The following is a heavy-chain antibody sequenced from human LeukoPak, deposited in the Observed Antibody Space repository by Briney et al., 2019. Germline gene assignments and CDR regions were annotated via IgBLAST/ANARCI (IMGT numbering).Heavy chain of an antibody. J-gene: IGHJ4*02. D-gene: IGHD1-1*01. CDR3: ARDRTGTTNSYFDY. V-gene: IGHV4-59*01. CDR2: IYYSGST. Sequence: SGPGLVKPSETLSLTCTVSGGSISSYYWSWIRQPPGEGLEWIGYIYYSGSTNYNPSLKSRVTISVDTSKNQFSLKLSSVTAADTAVYYCARDRTGTTNSYFDYWGQGTLVTVSS. CDR1: GGSISSYY.